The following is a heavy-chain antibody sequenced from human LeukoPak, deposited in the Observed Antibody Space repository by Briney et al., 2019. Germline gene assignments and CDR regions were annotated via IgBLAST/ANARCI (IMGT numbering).Heavy chain of an antibody. CDR3: ARRGHARHIVVVVAATKANWSDS. Sequence: SETVSLTCAVYGGSFSGYYWSWIRQPPGKGLEWIGEIIHSVSTNYNPSLKSRVTISVDTSKNQFSLKLSSVTAADTAVYDCARRGHARHIVVVVAATKANWSDSWGQGTLVTVSS. CDR2: IIHSVST. J-gene: IGHJ5*01. V-gene: IGHV4-34*12. D-gene: IGHD2-15*01. CDR1: GGSFSGYY.